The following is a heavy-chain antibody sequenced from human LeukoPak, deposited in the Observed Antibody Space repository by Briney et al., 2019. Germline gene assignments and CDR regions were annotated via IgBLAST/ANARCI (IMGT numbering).Heavy chain of an antibody. CDR1: GFIFNSYW. J-gene: IGHJ4*02. CDR3: ARAPIAAAGTWFDY. V-gene: IGHV3-7*03. D-gene: IGHD6-13*01. CDR2: IKQDGSER. Sequence: PGGSLRLSCAASGFIFNSYWMSWVRQAPGKGLEWVANIKQDGSERYYVDSVKGRFTISRDNTKNSLYLQMNSLRAEDTAVYYCARAPIAAAGTWFDYWGQGTLVTVSS.